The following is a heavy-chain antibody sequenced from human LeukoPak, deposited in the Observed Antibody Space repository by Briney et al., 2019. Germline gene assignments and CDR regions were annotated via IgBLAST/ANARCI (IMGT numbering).Heavy chain of an antibody. CDR3: ARTYCRGGSCHFDY. CDR1: GGSISGYY. J-gene: IGHJ4*02. V-gene: IGHV4-59*08. CDR2: IYYSGST. Sequence: SETLSLTCTVSGGSISGYYWSWIRQPPGKGLEWIGNIYYSGSTDSNPSLKSRVTISVDTSKNQISLKLSSVTAADTAVYYCARTYCRGGSCHFDYWGQGTLVTVSS. D-gene: IGHD2-15*01.